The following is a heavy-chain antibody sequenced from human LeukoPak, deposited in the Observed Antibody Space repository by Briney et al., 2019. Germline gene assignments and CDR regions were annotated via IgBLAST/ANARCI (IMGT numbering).Heavy chain of an antibody. CDR1: GFTFSSYW. CDR2: VSTDGTNT. Sequence: GGSLRLSCAASGFTFSSYWMHWVRQVPGKGLEWVPRVSTDGTNTYYADSVKGRFIISRDNAKNTLYLQMSSLRLEDTALYYCVRGLAPYYGFFDDWGQGSFVTVSS. J-gene: IGHJ4*02. CDR3: VRGLAPYYGFFDD. V-gene: IGHV3-74*01. D-gene: IGHD3-10*01.